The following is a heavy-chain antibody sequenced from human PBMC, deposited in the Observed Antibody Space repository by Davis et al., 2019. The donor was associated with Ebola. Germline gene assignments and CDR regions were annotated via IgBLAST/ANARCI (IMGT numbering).Heavy chain of an antibody. J-gene: IGHJ4*02. CDR3: ARPPNGYDSSYAY. CDR2: ISYDGSNK. Sequence: GESLKISCAASGFTFSSYAMHWVRQAPGKGLEWVAVISYDGSNKYYADSVKGRFTISRDNSKNTLYLQMNSLRAEDTAVYYCARPPNGYDSSYAYWGQGTLVTVSS. D-gene: IGHD3-22*01. CDR1: GFTFSSYA. V-gene: IGHV3-30-3*01.